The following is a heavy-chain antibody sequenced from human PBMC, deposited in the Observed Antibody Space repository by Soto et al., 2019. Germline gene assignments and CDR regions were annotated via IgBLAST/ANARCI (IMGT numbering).Heavy chain of an antibody. CDR3: ARDGFCTSTNCRMGNWFDP. V-gene: IGHV4-34*01. D-gene: IGHD2-2*03. CDR1: GGSFIGYY. J-gene: IGHJ5*02. CDR2: INHRGRT. Sequence: PFGNLSLTFAVYGGSFIGYYWAWSAPAPGEGLEWIGAINHRGRTYNPSLESRVTMSVDTSKNKFSLKLSSVTAADTAVYYCARDGFCTSTNCRMGNWFDPWGQGTLVTVSS.